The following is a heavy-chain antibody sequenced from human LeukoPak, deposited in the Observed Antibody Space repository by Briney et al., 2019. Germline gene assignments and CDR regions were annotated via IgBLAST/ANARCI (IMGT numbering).Heavy chain of an antibody. CDR2: ISGGGGST. CDR3: ARDRGGDYWYFDL. D-gene: IGHD6-25*01. Sequence: GGSLRLSCAASGFTFSTYAMSWVRQAPGKGLEWVSAISGGGGSTYYADSAKGRFTISRDNSKNTLYLLMKSLRAEDTAVYYCARDRGGDYWYFDLWGLGTLVTVSS. V-gene: IGHV3-23*01. CDR1: GFTFSTYA. J-gene: IGHJ2*01.